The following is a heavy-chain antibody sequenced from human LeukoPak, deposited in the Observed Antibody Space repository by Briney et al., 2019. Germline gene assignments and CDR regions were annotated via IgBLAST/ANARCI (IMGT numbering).Heavy chain of an antibody. D-gene: IGHD2-21*01. V-gene: IGHV3-9*01. CDR3: VKKVGGDAPFDS. Sequence: GGSLRLSCAASGFAFDTFAMHWVRQTPGKGLEWVSGISRDSGTIIYVDSVKGRFTISRDNIRNSLSLQMNSLRAGDTAFYFCVKKVGGDAPFDSWGQGTLVTVSS. J-gene: IGHJ4*02. CDR2: ISRDSGTI. CDR1: GFAFDTFA.